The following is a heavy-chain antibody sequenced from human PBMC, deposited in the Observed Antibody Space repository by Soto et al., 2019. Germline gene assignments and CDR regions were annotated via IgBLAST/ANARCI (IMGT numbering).Heavy chain of an antibody. CDR3: ASSSSWYDYYGMDV. Sequence: SETLSLTCAVYGGSSSGYYWSWIRQPPGKGLEWIGEISHSGSTNYNPSLKSRVTISVDTSKNQFSLKLSSVTAADTAVYYCASSSSWYDYYGMDVWGQGTTVTVSS. D-gene: IGHD6-13*01. J-gene: IGHJ6*02. CDR2: ISHSGST. CDR1: GGSSSGYY. V-gene: IGHV4-34*01.